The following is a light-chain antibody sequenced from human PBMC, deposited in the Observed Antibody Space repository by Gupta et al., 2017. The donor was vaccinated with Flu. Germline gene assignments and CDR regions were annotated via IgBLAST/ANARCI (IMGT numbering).Light chain of an antibody. J-gene: IGLJ1*01. CDR2: SNS. CDR3: AAWDDSLNGLYV. CDR1: SSNLGSNT. V-gene: IGLV1-44*01. Sequence: QSVLTQPPSASGTPGQSVTISCSGGSSNLGSNTVNWYQQVPGTAPKLLIYSNSERPSGVPDRFSGSKSGTSASLAISGLQSEDEAEYYCAAWDDSLNGLYVFGSGTKVTVL.